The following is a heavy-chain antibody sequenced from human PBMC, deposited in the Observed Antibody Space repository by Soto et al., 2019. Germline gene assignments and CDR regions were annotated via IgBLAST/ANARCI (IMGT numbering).Heavy chain of an antibody. V-gene: IGHV3-21*01. CDR3: AREDSIIIPAVSDF. CDR2: VSKSDYT. D-gene: IGHD2-2*01. Sequence: GGSLRLSCTVSVFPFNNYGINWVRQAPGKGLEWVSSVSKSDYTYYSDSVKGRFTISRDNAKNSVSLQMNTLRVEDTAVYYCAREDSIIIPAVSDFWGQGTLVTVSS. CDR1: VFPFNNYG. J-gene: IGHJ4*02.